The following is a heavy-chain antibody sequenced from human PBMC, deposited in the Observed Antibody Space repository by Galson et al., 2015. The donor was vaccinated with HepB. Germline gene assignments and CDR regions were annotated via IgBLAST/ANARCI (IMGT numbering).Heavy chain of an antibody. J-gene: IGHJ4*02. V-gene: IGHV3-30*03. Sequence: SLRLSCAGSGFSFSHYGMHWVRQAPGKGLEWVALISYNGGDVDYTDSVKGRFTISRDNGQSSLYLQMNSLSAEDTAVYYCAGDPFNLGQDSFDYWGRGTLVTVSS. CDR2: ISYNGGDV. D-gene: IGHD7-27*01. CDR1: GFSFSHYG. CDR3: AGDPFNLGQDSFDY.